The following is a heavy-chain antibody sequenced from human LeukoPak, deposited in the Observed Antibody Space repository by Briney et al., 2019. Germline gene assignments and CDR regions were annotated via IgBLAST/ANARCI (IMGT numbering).Heavy chain of an antibody. CDR3: ARAVDTAMVPNFDY. J-gene: IGHJ4*02. CDR1: GFTFSSYS. V-gene: IGHV3-21*01. D-gene: IGHD5-18*01. CDR2: ISSSSSYI. Sequence: GSLRLSCAASGFTFSSYSMNWVRQAPGKGLEWVSSISSSSSYIYYADSVKGRFTISRDNAKNSLYLQMNSLRAEDTAVYYCARAVDTAMVPNFDYWGQGTLVTVSS.